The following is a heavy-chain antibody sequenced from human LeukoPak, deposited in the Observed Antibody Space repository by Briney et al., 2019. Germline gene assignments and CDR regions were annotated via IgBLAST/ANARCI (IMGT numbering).Heavy chain of an antibody. J-gene: IGHJ6*02. CDR1: GFTVSSKY. Sequence: GGSQRLSCEVSGFTVSSKYMSWVRQAPGKGLEWVSIIYSGGGTYYAGSVKGRFTISRDNSKNTVYLQMNSLRAEDTAVYYCARGGYDFWSGSYYYYGMDVWGQGTTVTVSS. CDR2: IYSGGGT. CDR3: ARGGYDFWSGSYYYYGMDV. V-gene: IGHV3-66*01. D-gene: IGHD3-3*01.